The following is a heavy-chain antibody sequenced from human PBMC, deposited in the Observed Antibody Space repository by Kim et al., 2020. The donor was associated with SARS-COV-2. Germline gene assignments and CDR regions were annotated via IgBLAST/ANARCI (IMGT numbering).Heavy chain of an antibody. CDR3: TTSPVLLWFGELLSYLDV. D-gene: IGHD3-10*01. Sequence: GGSLRLSCAASGFTFSNAWMSWVRQAPGKGLEWVGRIKSKTDGGTTDYAAPVKGRFTISRDDSKNTLYLQMNSLKTEDTAVYYCTTSPVLLWFGELLSYLDVWGQGTTVTVSS. V-gene: IGHV3-15*01. CDR2: IKSKTDGGTT. J-gene: IGHJ6*02. CDR1: GFTFSNAW.